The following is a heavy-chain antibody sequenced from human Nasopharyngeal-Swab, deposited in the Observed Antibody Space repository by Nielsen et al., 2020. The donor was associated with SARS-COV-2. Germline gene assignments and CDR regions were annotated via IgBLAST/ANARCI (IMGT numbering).Heavy chain of an antibody. CDR2: LDWGDDK. Sequence: PTLVKPTQTLTLTFTFSGFSPTPSGMCVSWIRPPPGKGLEWLALLDWGDDKYYSTSLKTRLTISKDTSKNQVVLTMTNMDPVDTATYYCARSYYGFWSGYYKASFDYWGQGTLVTVSS. D-gene: IGHD3-3*01. CDR3: ARSYYGFWSGYYKASFDY. CDR1: GFSPTPSGMC. J-gene: IGHJ4*02. V-gene: IGHV2-70*01.